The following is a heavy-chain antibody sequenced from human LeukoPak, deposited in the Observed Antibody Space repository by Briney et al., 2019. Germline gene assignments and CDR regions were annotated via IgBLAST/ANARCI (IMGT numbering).Heavy chain of an antibody. CDR1: GYSISSGYY. D-gene: IGHD2-15*01. CDR2: IYHSGST. V-gene: IGHV4-38-2*01. J-gene: IGHJ5*02. Sequence: PSETLSLTCAVSGYSISSGYYWGWIRQPTGKGLEWIGSIYHSGSTYYNPSLKSRVTISVDTSKNQFSLKLSSVTAADTAVYYCARHLRDIVVVVAATIRGWFDPWGQGTLVTVSS. CDR3: ARHLRDIVVVVAATIRGWFDP.